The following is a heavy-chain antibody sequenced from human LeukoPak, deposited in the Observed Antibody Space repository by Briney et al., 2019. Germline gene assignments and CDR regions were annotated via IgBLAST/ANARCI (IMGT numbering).Heavy chain of an antibody. V-gene: IGHV1-69*01. J-gene: IGHJ4*02. CDR1: GGTFSSYA. CDR3: ARGVGATVNLFDY. CDR2: IIPIFGTA. D-gene: IGHD4-17*01. Sequence: PAASAKVSCKASGGTFSSYAISWVRQAPGQGLEWMGGIIPIFGTANYAQKFQGRVTITADESTSTAYMELSSLRSEDTAVYYCARGVGATVNLFDYWGQGTLVTVSS.